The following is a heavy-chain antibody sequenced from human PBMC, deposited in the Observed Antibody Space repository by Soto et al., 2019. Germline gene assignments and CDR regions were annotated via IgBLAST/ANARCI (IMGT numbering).Heavy chain of an antibody. CDR1: GFTFSSYL. D-gene: IGHD5-18*01. Sequence: EGSLRLSCAASGFTFSSYLMSWVRQAPGKGLEWVANIKQDGSEKYYVDSVKGRFTISRDNAKNSLYLQMNSLRAEDTAVYYCARGIQLWSRRGFFDYWGQGTLVTVSS. V-gene: IGHV3-7*01. J-gene: IGHJ4*02. CDR2: IKQDGSEK. CDR3: ARGIQLWSRRGFFDY.